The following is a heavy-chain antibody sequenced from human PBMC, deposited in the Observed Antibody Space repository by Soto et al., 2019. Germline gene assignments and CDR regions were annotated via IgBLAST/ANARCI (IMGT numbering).Heavy chain of an antibody. Sequence: GGSLRLSCAASGFTFSSYGMHWVRQAPGKGLEWVAVISYDGSNKYYADSVKGRFTISRDNSKNTLYLQMNSLRAEDTAVYYCAKSIEDCSGGSCYTKDAFDIWVQGTMVTVSS. J-gene: IGHJ3*02. D-gene: IGHD2-15*01. CDR1: GFTFSSYG. V-gene: IGHV3-30*18. CDR3: AKSIEDCSGGSCYTKDAFDI. CDR2: ISYDGSNK.